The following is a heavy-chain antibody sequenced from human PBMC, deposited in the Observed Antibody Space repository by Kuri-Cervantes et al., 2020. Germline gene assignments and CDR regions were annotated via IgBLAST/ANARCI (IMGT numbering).Heavy chain of an antibody. CDR3: ARVPYYYDSSGYTIDY. J-gene: IGHJ4*02. V-gene: IGHV3-30-3*01. D-gene: IGHD3-22*01. CDR2: IPYDGSNK. Sequence: GGSLRLSCAASGFTFSSYAMHWVRQAPGKGLEWVAVIPYDGSNKYYADSVKGRFTISRDNSKNTLYLQMNSLRAEDTAVYYCARVPYYYDSSGYTIDYWGQGTLVTVSS. CDR1: GFTFSSYA.